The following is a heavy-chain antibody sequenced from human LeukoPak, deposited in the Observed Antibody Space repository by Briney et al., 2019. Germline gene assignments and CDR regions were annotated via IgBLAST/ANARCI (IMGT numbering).Heavy chain of an antibody. V-gene: IGHV4-59*01. CDR1: GGSISSYY. Sequence: SETLSLTCTVSGGSISSYYWTWIRQPPGKGLEWIGYIYYSGSTNYNPSLKSRVTISVDTSKNQFSLKLSSVTAADTAAYYCAREDSYYYDSSGYSLAFDPWGQGTLVTVSS. CDR3: AREDSYYYDSSGYSLAFDP. J-gene: IGHJ5*02. D-gene: IGHD3-22*01. CDR2: IYYSGST.